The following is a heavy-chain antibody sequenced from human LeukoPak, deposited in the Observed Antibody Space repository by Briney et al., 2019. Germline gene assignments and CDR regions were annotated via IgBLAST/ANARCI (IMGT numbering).Heavy chain of an antibody. D-gene: IGHD3-10*01. CDR3: AREGSGSYYNSSDY. CDR2: IYTSGST. J-gene: IGHJ4*02. CDR1: GGSISSGSYY. Sequence: SQTLSLTCTVSGGSISSGSYYWSWIRQPAGKGLEWIGRIYTSGSTYYSPSLKSRVAMSVDTSNNQFSLKLSSVTAADTAVYYCAREGSGSYYNSSDYWGQGTLVTVSS. V-gene: IGHV4-61*02.